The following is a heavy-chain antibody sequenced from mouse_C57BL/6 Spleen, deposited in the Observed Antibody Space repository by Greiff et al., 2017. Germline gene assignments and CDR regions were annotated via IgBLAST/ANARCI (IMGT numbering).Heavy chain of an antibody. V-gene: IGHV1-54*01. J-gene: IGHJ2*01. CDR2: INPGSGGT. D-gene: IGHD1-1*01. CDR3: ARWGTVEYYFDY. Sequence: QVQLQQSGAELVRPGTSVKVSCKASGYAFTNYLIEWVKQRPGQGLEWIGVINPGSGGTNYNEKFKGKDTLTADKSSSTAYMQLSSLTSEDSAVYFCARWGTVEYYFDYWGQGTTLTVSS. CDR1: GYAFTNYL.